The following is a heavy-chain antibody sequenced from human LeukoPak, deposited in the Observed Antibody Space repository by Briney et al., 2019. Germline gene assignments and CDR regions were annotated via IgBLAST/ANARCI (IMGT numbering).Heavy chain of an antibody. CDR2: IYHSGST. D-gene: IGHD6-19*01. CDR1: GGSISSSNW. CDR3: ARCKQWLVLRYYGMDV. J-gene: IGHJ6*02. V-gene: IGHV4-4*02. Sequence: SGTLSLTCAVSGGSISSSNWWSWVRQPPGKGLEWIGEIYHSGSTNYNPSLKSRVTISVDKSKNQFSLKLSSVTAADTAVYYCARCKQWLVLRYYGMDVWGQGTTVTVSS.